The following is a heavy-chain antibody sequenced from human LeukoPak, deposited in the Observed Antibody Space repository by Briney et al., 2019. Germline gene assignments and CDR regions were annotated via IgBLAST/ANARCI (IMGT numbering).Heavy chain of an antibody. J-gene: IGHJ6*02. CDR2: IQNSAIYRAKI. D-gene: IGHD2/OR15-2a*01. CDR3: ARLTSTFYSSMDV. V-gene: IGHV4-59*08. CDR1: GGSMSSFY. Sequence: TSETLSLTCAVSGGSMSSFYWTWIRQPPGKGLEWVGYIQNSAIYRAKIKSSPSLQSRVSLSIDTSKKQVSLTVNSVTAADTAVYYCARLTSTFYSSMDVWGPGTAVTVSS.